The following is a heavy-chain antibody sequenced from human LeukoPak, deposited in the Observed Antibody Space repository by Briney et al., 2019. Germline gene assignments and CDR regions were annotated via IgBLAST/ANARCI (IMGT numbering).Heavy chain of an antibody. D-gene: IGHD3-22*01. J-gene: IGHJ4*02. CDR2: IYYSGST. CDR1: GGSISSYY. Sequence: KPSETLSLTCTVSGGSISSYYWSWIRQPPGKGLEWIGYIYYSGSTNYNPSLKSRVTISVDTSKNQFSLKLSSVTAADTAVYYCAGNSPYDSSGYFLDYWGQGTLVTVSS. V-gene: IGHV4-59*01. CDR3: AGNSPYDSSGYFLDY.